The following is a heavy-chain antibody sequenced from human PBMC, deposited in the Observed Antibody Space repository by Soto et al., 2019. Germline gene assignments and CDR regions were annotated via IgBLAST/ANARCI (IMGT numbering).Heavy chain of an antibody. V-gene: IGHV3-30*18. Sequence: QVQLVESGGGVVQPGGSSKLACSASGFTVATTGMHWVRQAPGKGLEWVAMISHDDTSRPYRDSVRGRFTISRDDAKNTLYLEMTSLRPEDTAMYFCAKDWGSSGWFNWFNPWGQGVLVTVSS. D-gene: IGHD6-19*01. J-gene: IGHJ5*02. CDR3: AKDWGSSGWFNWFNP. CDR2: ISHDDTSR. CDR1: GFTVATTG.